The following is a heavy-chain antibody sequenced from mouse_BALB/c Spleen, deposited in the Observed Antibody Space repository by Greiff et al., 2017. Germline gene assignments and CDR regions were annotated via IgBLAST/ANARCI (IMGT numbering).Heavy chain of an antibody. Sequence: EVMLVESGGGLVQPKGSLKLSCAASGFTFNTYAMNWVRQAPGKGLEWVARIRSKSNNYATYYADSVKDRFTISRDDSQSMLYLQMNNLKTEDTAMYYCVRDYDYDSYFDYWGQGTTLTVSS. CDR1: GFTFNTYA. CDR3: VRDYDYDSYFDY. J-gene: IGHJ2*01. V-gene: IGHV10-1*02. D-gene: IGHD2-4*01. CDR2: IRSKSNNYAT.